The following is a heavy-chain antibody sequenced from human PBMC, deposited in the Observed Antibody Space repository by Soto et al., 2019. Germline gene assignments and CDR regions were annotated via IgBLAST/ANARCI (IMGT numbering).Heavy chain of an antibody. V-gene: IGHV3-11*01. CDR2: ISGGGGTI. CDR1: GFTFCDFY. Sequence: PGGSLRLSCAASGFTFCDFYMTWIRQAPVKGLEWVSYISGGGGTIYYPDSVKGRFTISRDNAKNSLYLQMNSLRDEDTAIYYCARRSGPSFAFDIWGQGTMVTVSS. J-gene: IGHJ3*02. CDR3: ARRSGPSFAFDI. D-gene: IGHD1-1*01.